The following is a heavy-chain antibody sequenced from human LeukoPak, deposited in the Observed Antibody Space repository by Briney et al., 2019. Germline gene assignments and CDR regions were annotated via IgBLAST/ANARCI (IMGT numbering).Heavy chain of an antibody. CDR3: ARGRRPYYFDY. V-gene: IGHV4-30-2*01. Sequence: SQTLSLTCAVSGGSISSGGYSWSWIRQPPGKGLEWIGYIYYSGSTNYNPSLKSRVTISVDTSKNQFSLKLSSVTAADTAVYYCARGRRPYYFDYWGQGTLVTVSS. J-gene: IGHJ4*02. CDR1: GGSISSGGYS. CDR2: IYYSGST.